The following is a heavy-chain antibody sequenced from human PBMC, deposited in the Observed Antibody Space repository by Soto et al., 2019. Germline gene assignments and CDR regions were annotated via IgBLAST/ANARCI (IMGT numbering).Heavy chain of an antibody. CDR3: ARGEGRGGSYYYSYGTHV. CDR2: ISAYNGNT. Sequence: ASVYVSRKGSGYAFPSYGISWVRQAPGQGLEWMGWISAYNGNTNYAQKLQGRVTMTTDTSTSTAYMELRSLRSDDTAVYYCARGEGRGGSYYYSYGTHVRGQGTSV. D-gene: IGHD2-15*01. V-gene: IGHV1-18*01. CDR1: GYAFPSYG. J-gene: IGHJ6*02.